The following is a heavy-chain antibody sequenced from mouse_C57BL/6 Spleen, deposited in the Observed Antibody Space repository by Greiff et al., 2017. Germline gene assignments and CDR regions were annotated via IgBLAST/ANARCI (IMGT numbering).Heavy chain of an antibody. J-gene: IGHJ4*01. CDR1: GYAFSSSW. CDR3: AGSGYVLYAMDY. V-gene: IGHV1-82*01. CDR2: IYPGDGDT. Sequence: QVQLQQSGPELVKPGASVKISCKASGYAFSSSWMNWVKQRPGKGLEWIGRIYPGDGDTNYNGKFKGKATLTADKSSSTAYMQLSSLTSEDSAVYFCAGSGYVLYAMDYWGQGTSVTVSS. D-gene: IGHD3-2*02.